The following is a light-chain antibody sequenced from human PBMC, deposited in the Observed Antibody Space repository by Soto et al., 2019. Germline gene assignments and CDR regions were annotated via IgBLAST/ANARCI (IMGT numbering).Light chain of an antibody. Sequence: QSALTQPRSVSLSPGQSVTISCTGTSSDVGRYNFVSWYQQHPDKAPKLMIYDVIKRPSGVPDRFSGSKSGNTASLTIYGLQAEDEADYHCCSYAGSYTQFFGTGTRSPS. CDR1: SSDVGRYNF. J-gene: IGLJ1*01. V-gene: IGLV2-11*01. CDR3: CSYAGSYTQF. CDR2: DVI.